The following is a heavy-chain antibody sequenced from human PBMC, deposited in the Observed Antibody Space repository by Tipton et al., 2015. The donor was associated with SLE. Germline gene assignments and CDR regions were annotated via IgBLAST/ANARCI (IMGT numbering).Heavy chain of an antibody. D-gene: IGHD1-14*01. J-gene: IGHJ4*02. Sequence: TLSLTCTVSGYSISSGYYWGWIRQPPGKGLEWIGSVYLSGSTNYNPSLKSRVTISVDTSKNQFSLKVSSVTAADTAVYYCARDGAPEDPVDYWGQGTLVTVSS. CDR1: GYSISSGYY. CDR2: VYLSGST. V-gene: IGHV4-38-2*02. CDR3: ARDGAPEDPVDY.